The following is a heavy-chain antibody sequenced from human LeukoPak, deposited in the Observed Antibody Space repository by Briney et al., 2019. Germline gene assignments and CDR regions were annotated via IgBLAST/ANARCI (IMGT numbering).Heavy chain of an antibody. CDR1: GYTFTGYY. CDR3: ARLYSSSWYENWFDP. D-gene: IGHD6-13*01. Sequence: GASVKVSCKASGYTFTGYYMHWVRQAPGQGLEWMGWINPNSGGTNYAQKFQGRVTMTRDTSISTAYMELSRLRSDDTAVYYCARLYSSSWYENWFDPWGQGTLVTVSS. CDR2: INPNSGGT. V-gene: IGHV1-2*02. J-gene: IGHJ5*02.